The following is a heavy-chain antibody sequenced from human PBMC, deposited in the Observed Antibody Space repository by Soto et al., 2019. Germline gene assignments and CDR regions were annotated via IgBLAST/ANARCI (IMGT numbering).Heavy chain of an antibody. CDR1: GGSINSGDYY. D-gene: IGHD3-10*01. CDR3: ARGRGLWFSP. Sequence: PSETLSLTCTVSGGSINSGDYYCSWIRQPPGKGLEWIGYIYYSGSTYYNPSLKSRVTISVDTSKNQFSLKLSSVTAADTAVYYCARGRGLWFSPWGQGTLVTVSS. J-gene: IGHJ5*02. CDR2: IYYSGST. V-gene: IGHV4-30-4*01.